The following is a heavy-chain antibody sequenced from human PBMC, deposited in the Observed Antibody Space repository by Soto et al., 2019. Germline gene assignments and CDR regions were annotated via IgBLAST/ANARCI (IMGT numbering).Heavy chain of an antibody. CDR1: GGSISSGDYY. V-gene: IGHV4-30-4*02. CDR2: IFSSGTT. Sequence: GPLTPSETLSLTCNVSGGSISSGDYYWTWIRQAPGKGLEWIGYIFSSGTTYYNPSLKSRLTMSLDTSQNQFSLKLNSVTAADTAVYFCARVPSPFDFYYAMDVWGQGTTVTVSS. CDR3: ARVPSPFDFYYAMDV. J-gene: IGHJ6*02. D-gene: IGHD3-16*01.